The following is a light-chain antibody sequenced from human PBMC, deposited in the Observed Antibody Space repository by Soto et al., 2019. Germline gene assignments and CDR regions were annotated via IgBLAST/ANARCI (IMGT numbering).Light chain of an antibody. CDR1: QSVSSY. Sequence: EIVLTQSPATLSLSPGERATLSCRASQSVSSYLAWYQQKPGQAPRLLIYDASNRATGIPARFSGSGSGTDFTLTISSLEPEDFAVYYCQQRSNWPRGFTFGPGTKVVIK. CDR2: DAS. CDR3: QQRSNWPRGFT. V-gene: IGKV3-11*01. J-gene: IGKJ3*01.